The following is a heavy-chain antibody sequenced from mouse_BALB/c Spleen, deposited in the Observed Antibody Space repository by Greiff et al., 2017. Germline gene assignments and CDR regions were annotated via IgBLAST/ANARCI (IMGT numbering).Heavy chain of an antibody. V-gene: IGHV7-3*02. CDR2: IRNKANGYTT. Sequence: DVMLVESGGGLVQPGGSLRLSCATSGFTFTDYYMSWVRQPPGKALEWLGFIRNKANGYTTEYSASVKGRFTISRDNSQSILYLQMNTLRAEDSATYYCARDSSGFAYWGQGTLVTVSA. J-gene: IGHJ3*01. CDR3: ARDSSGFAY. CDR1: GFTFTDYY.